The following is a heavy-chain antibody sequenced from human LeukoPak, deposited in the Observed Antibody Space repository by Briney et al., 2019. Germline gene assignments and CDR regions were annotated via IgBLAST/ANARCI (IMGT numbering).Heavy chain of an antibody. Sequence: GESLKISCKGSGYSFTTYWIGWVRQTPGKGLEWMGIIYPGDSDTRYSPSFQGQVTISADKSISTAYLQWSSLKASDTAMYYCARGPRSYGSGFDPWGQGTLVTVSS. J-gene: IGHJ5*02. CDR1: GYSFTTYW. V-gene: IGHV5-51*01. CDR2: IYPGDSDT. D-gene: IGHD3-10*01. CDR3: ARGPRSYGSGFDP.